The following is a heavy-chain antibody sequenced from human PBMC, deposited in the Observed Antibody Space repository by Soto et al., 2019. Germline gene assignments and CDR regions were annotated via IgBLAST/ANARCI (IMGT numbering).Heavy chain of an antibody. J-gene: IGHJ4*02. V-gene: IGHV4-59*01. CDR1: GGSMRSYY. Sequence: SETLSLTCTVSGGSMRSYYWSWIRQPPGKGLEWIGYIYIYNGVSSNYNPSLKSRVTISIDTSKNQFSLRLSSVTAADTAVYYCAREYGDYRRFDYRGQGRLVTVSS. D-gene: IGHD4-17*01. CDR3: AREYGDYRRFDY. CDR2: IYIYNGVSS.